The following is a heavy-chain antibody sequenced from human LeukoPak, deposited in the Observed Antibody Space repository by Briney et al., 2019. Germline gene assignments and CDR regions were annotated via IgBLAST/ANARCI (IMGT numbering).Heavy chain of an antibody. J-gene: IGHJ3*02. CDR1: GYTFTDYY. V-gene: IGHV1-2*02. CDR2: IDPHRGGP. Sequence: ASVKVSCKASGYTFTDYYMSWVRQAPGQGLEWMGWIDPHRGGPNYAQKFQGRGTMTRDTSINTAYVELSTLRSDDTAVYYCAREYYDSSGRKHAFDIWGQGTMVAVSS. D-gene: IGHD3-22*01. CDR3: AREYYDSSGRKHAFDI.